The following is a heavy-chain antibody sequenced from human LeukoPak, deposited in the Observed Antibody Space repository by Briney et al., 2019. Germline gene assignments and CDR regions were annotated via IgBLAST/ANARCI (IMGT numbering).Heavy chain of an antibody. J-gene: IGHJ4*02. V-gene: IGHV3-30*02. CDR1: GFTFSSYG. D-gene: IGHD3-3*01. Sequence: GGSLRLSCAASGFTFSSYGMHWVRQAPGKGLEWVAFIRYDGSNKYYADSVKGRITISRDNSKNTLYLQMKSLRAEDTAVYYCAKTSRITIFGVVIPLDYWGQGTLVTVSS. CDR3: AKTSRITIFGVVIPLDY. CDR2: IRYDGSNK.